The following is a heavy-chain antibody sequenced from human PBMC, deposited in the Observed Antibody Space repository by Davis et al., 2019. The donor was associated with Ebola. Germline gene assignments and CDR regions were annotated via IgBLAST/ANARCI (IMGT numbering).Heavy chain of an antibody. D-gene: IGHD3-22*01. CDR1: GFAFSGSA. J-gene: IGHJ1*01. CDR3: ARSYDSSGYYPGYFHH. CDR2: IRSKANSYAT. V-gene: IGHV3-73*01. Sequence: GESLKISCAASGFAFSGSAMNWVRQASGRGLEWIGRIRSKANSYATAYAASVKGRFTISRDDSKNTAYLQMNSLKIEDTAVYYCARSYDSSGYYPGYFHHWGQGTLVTVSS.